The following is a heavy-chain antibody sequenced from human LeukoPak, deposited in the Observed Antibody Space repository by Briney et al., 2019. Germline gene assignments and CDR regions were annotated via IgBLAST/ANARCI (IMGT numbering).Heavy chain of an antibody. V-gene: IGHV3-13*01. D-gene: IGHD1-1*01. Sequence: GGSLRLSCAASGFTFSDYDMHWVRQAAGRVLEWVSAIGTAGDTYYTGSMKGRFTISRENAKNSLYLQMNSLRAGDTAVYYCARVAKERVGGVYYFAYWGQGTLVTVSS. J-gene: IGHJ4*02. CDR1: GFTFSDYD. CDR2: IGTAGDT. CDR3: ARVAKERVGGVYYFAY.